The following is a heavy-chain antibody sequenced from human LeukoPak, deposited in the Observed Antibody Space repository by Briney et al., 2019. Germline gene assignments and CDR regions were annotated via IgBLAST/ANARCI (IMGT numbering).Heavy chain of an antibody. CDR2: IDGDGSRA. V-gene: IGHV3-74*01. Sequence: GGSLRLSCAASGFTFNTYWMHWVRQGPGKGLVWVSRIDGDGSRASYADSVKGRFTISRDNAKNTPYLQMNSPRPEDTAVYFCVREAGGTYAFDVWGQGTMVTVSS. J-gene: IGHJ3*01. D-gene: IGHD3-16*01. CDR1: GFTFNTYW. CDR3: VREAGGTYAFDV.